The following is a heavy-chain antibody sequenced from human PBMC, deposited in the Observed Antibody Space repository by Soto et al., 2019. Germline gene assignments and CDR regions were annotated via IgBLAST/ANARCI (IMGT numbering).Heavy chain of an antibody. CDR1: GGSISSGGYY. D-gene: IGHD1-26*01. Sequence: QVQLQESGPGLVKPSQILSLTCTVSGGSISSGGYYWSWIRQHPGKGLEWIGYIYYSGSTYYNPSLKSRVTISVDTSKNQFSLKLSSVTAADTAVYYCATTSASIVGATPAVWGQGTLVTVSS. J-gene: IGHJ4*02. V-gene: IGHV4-31*03. CDR3: ATTSASIVGATPAV. CDR2: IYYSGST.